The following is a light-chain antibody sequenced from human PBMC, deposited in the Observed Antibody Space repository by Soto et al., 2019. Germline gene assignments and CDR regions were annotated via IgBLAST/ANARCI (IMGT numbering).Light chain of an antibody. CDR3: SSYAASNNLGV. J-gene: IGLJ2*01. Sequence: HSALTQPPSASGSPGQSVTISCIGTSSDVGGYNYVSWYQQHPGKAPKLMIYEVSKRPSGVPDRFSGSKSGNTASLTVSGLQAEDEADYYCSSYAASNNLGVFGSGTKLTVL. CDR2: EVS. V-gene: IGLV2-8*01. CDR1: SSDVGGYNY.